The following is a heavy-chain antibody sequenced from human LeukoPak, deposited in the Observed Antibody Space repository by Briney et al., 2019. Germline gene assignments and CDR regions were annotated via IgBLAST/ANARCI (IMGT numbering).Heavy chain of an antibody. V-gene: IGHV3-23*01. J-gene: IGHJ4*02. CDR2: ISGSGGST. CDR3: AKELDSSGYFDY. Sequence: GGSLRLSCAASGFIFSNYDMSWVRQAPGKGLEWVSGISGSGGSTYHADTVKGRFTISRDNSKNTLYLQMNSLRAEDTAEYYCAKELDSSGYFDYWGQGTLVTVSS. D-gene: IGHD3-22*01. CDR1: GFIFSNYD.